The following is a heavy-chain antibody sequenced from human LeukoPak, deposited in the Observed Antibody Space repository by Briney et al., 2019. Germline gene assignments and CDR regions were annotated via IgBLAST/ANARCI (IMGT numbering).Heavy chain of an antibody. J-gene: IGHJ4*02. CDR2: INHSGST. CDR3: ARTSSSFAYYFDY. Sequence: SETLSLTCAVYGGSFSGYYWSWIRRPPGKGLEWIGEINHSGSTNYNPSLKSRVTISVDTSKNQFSLKLSSVTAADTAVYYCARTSSSFAYYFDYWGQGTLVTVSS. CDR1: GGSFSGYY. D-gene: IGHD2-15*01. V-gene: IGHV4-34*01.